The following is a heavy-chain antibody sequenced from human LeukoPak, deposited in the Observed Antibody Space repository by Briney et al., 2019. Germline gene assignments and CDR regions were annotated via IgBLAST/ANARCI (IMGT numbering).Heavy chain of an antibody. CDR2: IYYSGST. CDR3: ARGGDGYNYKDY. Sequence: PSETLSLTCTVSGGSISSSSYYWGWIRQPPGKGLEWIGSIYYSGSTYYNPSLKSRVTISVDTSKNQFSLKLSSVTAADTAVYYCARGGDGYNYKDYWGQGTLVTVSS. J-gene: IGHJ4*02. V-gene: IGHV4-39*07. D-gene: IGHD5-24*01. CDR1: GGSISSSSYY.